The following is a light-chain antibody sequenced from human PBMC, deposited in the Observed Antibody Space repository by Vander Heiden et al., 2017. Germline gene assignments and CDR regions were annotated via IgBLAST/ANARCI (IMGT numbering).Light chain of an antibody. CDR3: QSYDSSTFVV. V-gene: IGLV6-57*01. CDR2: EDN. CDR1: SGSIASNY. Sequence: NFMLTQPHSVSESPGKTVTISCTRSSGSIASNYVQWYQQRPGSSPTTVSYEDNQRPSGVPDRFSGSIDSSSNSASLTISGLKTEDEADDYCQSYDSSTFVVFGGGTKLTVL. J-gene: IGLJ2*01.